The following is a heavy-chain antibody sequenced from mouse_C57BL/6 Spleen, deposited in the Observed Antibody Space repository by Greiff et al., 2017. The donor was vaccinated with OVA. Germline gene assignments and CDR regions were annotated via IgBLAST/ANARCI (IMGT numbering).Heavy chain of an antibody. Sequence: QVQLQQSGAELVMPGASVKLSCKASGYTFTSYWMHWVKQRPGQGLEWIGEIDPSDSYTNYNQKFKGKSTLTVDKSSSTAYMQLSSLTSEDSAVYYCARGGYYGSSPPFDYWGQGTTLTVSS. V-gene: IGHV1-69*01. CDR1: GYTFTSYW. CDR2: IDPSDSYT. CDR3: ARGGYYGSSPPFDY. J-gene: IGHJ2*01. D-gene: IGHD1-1*01.